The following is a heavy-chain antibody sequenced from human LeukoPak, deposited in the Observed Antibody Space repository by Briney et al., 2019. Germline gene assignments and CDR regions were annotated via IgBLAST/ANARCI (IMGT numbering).Heavy chain of an antibody. CDR2: INPNSGGE. V-gene: IGHV1-2*02. CDR3: ARGGYCRSGNCFVLAAEFDY. CDR1: GYTFTGYY. Sequence: ASVKLSCKASGYTFTGYYMHWVRKAPGQGLEWMGWINPNSGGEDYAQKFQDRVTMTRDTSISTAYMELKWLGSDDTAVYYCARGGYCRSGNCFVLAAEFDYWGQGTLFTDSS. J-gene: IGHJ4*02. D-gene: IGHD2-15*01.